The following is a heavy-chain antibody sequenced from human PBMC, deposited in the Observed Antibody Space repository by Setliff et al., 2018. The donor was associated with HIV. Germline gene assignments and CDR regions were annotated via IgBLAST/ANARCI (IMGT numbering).Heavy chain of an antibody. CDR3: ARDQGSGSYYKVLNWFDP. Sequence: SETLSLTCTVSGGSISSYYWSWIRQPPGKGLEWIGYINTSGTTNYNPSLKSRVTISVDTSKNQFSLKLSSVTAADTAVYYCARDQGSGSYYKVLNWFDPWGQGTLVTVSS. CDR1: GGSISSYY. J-gene: IGHJ5*02. CDR2: INTSGTT. D-gene: IGHD3-10*01. V-gene: IGHV4-4*09.